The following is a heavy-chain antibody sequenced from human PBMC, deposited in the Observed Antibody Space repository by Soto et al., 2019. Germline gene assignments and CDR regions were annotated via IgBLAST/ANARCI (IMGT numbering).Heavy chain of an antibody. CDR1: GGSISSSNW. Sequence: QVQLQESGPGLVKTSGTRSLTCAVSGGSISSSNWWSWVRQPPGKGLEWIGEIYHSGSTNYNPSLKSRVTISVDKSKNQFSLKLSSVTAADTAVYYWARGFRGIQGYSGVYYFDYWGQGTLVTVSS. D-gene: IGHD2-15*01. CDR3: ARGFRGIQGYSGVYYFDY. CDR2: IYHSGST. J-gene: IGHJ4*02. V-gene: IGHV4-4*02.